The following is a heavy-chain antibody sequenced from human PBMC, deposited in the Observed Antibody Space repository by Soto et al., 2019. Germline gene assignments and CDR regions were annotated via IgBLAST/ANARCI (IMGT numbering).Heavy chain of an antibody. J-gene: IGHJ4*02. Sequence: SLRLSCAASGFTFSSYSMNWVRQAPGKWLEWVSSISSSSSYIYYADSVKGRFTISRDNAKNSLYLQMNSLRAEETAVYYCARNLGYYYDSSGPFDYWGQGTLVTGSS. CDR2: ISSSSSYI. CDR3: ARNLGYYYDSSGPFDY. CDR1: GFTFSSYS. D-gene: IGHD3-22*01. V-gene: IGHV3-21*01.